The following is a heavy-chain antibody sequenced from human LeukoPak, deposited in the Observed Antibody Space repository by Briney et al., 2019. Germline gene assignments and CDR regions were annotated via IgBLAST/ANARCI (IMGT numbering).Heavy chain of an antibody. Sequence: ASVKVSCKASGYTFTGYYMHWVRPAPGQGLEWMGWINPNSGGTNYAQKFQGRVTMTRDTSISTAYMELSRLRSDDTAVYYCAREDIVVVPAAMMAWFDPWGQGTLVTVSS. CDR2: INPNSGGT. CDR1: GYTFTGYY. CDR3: AREDIVVVPAAMMAWFDP. J-gene: IGHJ5*02. V-gene: IGHV1-2*02. D-gene: IGHD2-2*01.